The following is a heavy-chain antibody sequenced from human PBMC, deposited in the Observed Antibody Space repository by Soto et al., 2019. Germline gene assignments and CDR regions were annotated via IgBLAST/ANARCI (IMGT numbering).Heavy chain of an antibody. CDR1: GDSVSSNCDA. Sequence: SQSLSLTFAISGDSVSSNCDARNWIRQSPSRGLEWLGRTYYRSKWYNDYAVSVKSRITINPDTSKNQFSLQLNSVTPEDTAVYYCARVSSGGSGSRDYYYYGMDVWGQGTTVTVS. CDR2: TYYRSKWYN. J-gene: IGHJ6*02. V-gene: IGHV6-1*01. D-gene: IGHD3-10*01. CDR3: ARVSSGGSGSRDYYYYGMDV.